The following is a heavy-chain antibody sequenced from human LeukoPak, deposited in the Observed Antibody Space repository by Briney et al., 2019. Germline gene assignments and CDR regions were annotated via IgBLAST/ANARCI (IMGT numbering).Heavy chain of an antibody. CDR2: IIPMIGTV. J-gene: IGHJ4*02. CDR1: GGTFSSYA. D-gene: IGHD6-19*01. V-gene: IGHV1-69*06. CDR3: ARDRDSSGWRDY. Sequence: ASVKVSCKASGGTFSSYAISWVRQAPGQGLEWMGGIIPMIGTVNYAQKFQGRVTITADKSTSTAHMELSSLRSEDTAVYYCARDRDSSGWRDYWGQGTLVTVSS.